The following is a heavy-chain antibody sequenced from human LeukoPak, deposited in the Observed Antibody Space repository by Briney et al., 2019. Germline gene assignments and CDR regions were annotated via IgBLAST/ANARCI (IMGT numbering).Heavy chain of an antibody. CDR3: ARDVGGAGSY. V-gene: IGHV3-74*01. CDR1: GYSFRNYW. Sequence: GGSLRLSCAASGYSFRNYWMHWVRQAPGKGPEWVSRIDNDRRTTDYAVSVKGRFTISRDNVQNTLYLQMDSLRAEDTAVYYCARDVGGAGSYWGQGTLVTVSS. J-gene: IGHJ4*02. CDR2: IDNDRRTT. D-gene: IGHD3-10*01.